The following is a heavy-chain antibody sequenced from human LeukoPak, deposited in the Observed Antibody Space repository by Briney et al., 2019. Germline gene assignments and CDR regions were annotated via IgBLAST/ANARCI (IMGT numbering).Heavy chain of an antibody. CDR2: IIPILGIA. D-gene: IGHD3-3*01. Sequence: VASVKVSCKASGGTFSSYAISWVRQAPGQGLEWMGRIIPILGIANYAQKFQGRVTITADKSTSTAYMELSSLRSEDTAVYYCASTIGADPYYFDYWGQRTLVTVSS. CDR3: ASTIGADPYYFDY. V-gene: IGHV1-69*04. J-gene: IGHJ4*02. CDR1: GGTFSSYA.